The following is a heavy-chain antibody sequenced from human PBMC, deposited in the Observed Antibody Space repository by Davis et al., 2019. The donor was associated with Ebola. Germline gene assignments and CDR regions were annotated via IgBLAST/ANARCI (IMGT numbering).Heavy chain of an antibody. CDR3: ARDSMVRGNDY. D-gene: IGHD3-10*01. CDR2: ISAYNGNT. CDR1: GYTFTSYG. Sequence: AASVKVSCRASGYTFTSYGISWVRQAPGQGLEWMGWISAYNGNTNYAQKLQGRVTMTTDTSTSTAYMELRSLRSDDTAVYYCARDSMVRGNDYWGQGTLVTVSS. J-gene: IGHJ4*02. V-gene: IGHV1-18*01.